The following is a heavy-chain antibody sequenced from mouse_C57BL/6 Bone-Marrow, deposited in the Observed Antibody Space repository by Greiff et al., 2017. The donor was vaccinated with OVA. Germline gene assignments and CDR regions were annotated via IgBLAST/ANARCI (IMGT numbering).Heavy chain of an antibody. CDR3: VRQNYYGSSYDYAMDY. Sequence: EVKLMESGGGLVQPKGSLKLSCAASGFSFNTYAMNWVRQAPGKGLEWVARIRSKSNNYATYYADSVKDRFTISRDDSESMLYLQMNNLKTEDTAMYYCVRQNYYGSSYDYAMDYWGQGTSVTVSS. D-gene: IGHD1-1*01. CDR2: IRSKSNNYAT. V-gene: IGHV10-1*01. CDR1: GFSFNTYA. J-gene: IGHJ4*01.